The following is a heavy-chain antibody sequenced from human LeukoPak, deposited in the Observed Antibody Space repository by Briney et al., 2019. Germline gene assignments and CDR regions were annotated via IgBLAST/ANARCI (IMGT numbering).Heavy chain of an antibody. J-gene: IGHJ5*02. Sequence: PSETLSLTCTVSGGSISSSSYYWGWIRQPPGKGLEWIGSIYYSGSTYYNPSLKSRVTISVDTSKNQFSLKLSSVTAADTAVYYCARVAPYYYDSSGYYSTPNWFDPWGQGTLVTVSS. D-gene: IGHD3-22*01. CDR2: IYYSGST. CDR1: GGSISSSSYY. CDR3: ARVAPYYYDSSGYYSTPNWFDP. V-gene: IGHV4-39*07.